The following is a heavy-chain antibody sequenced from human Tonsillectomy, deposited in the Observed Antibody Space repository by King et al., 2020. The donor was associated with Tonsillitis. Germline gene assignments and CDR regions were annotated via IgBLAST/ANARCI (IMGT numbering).Heavy chain of an antibody. CDR3: ARDQDYGGSQNAFDI. CDR2: ISSGSSYI. V-gene: IGHV3-21*01. D-gene: IGHD4-23*01. J-gene: IGHJ3*02. CDR1: GFTFSSYS. Sequence: VQLVESGGGLVKPGGSLRLSCAASGFTFSSYSMNWVRQAPGKGLEWVSSISSGSSYIYYADSVKGRFTISRDNAKNSLCLQMNSLRAEDTAVYYCARDQDYGGSQNAFDIWGQGTMVTVSS.